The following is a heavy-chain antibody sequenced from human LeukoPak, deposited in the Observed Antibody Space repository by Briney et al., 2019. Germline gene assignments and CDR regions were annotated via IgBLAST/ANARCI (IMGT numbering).Heavy chain of an antibody. D-gene: IGHD3-16*01. CDR2: IKQDGSEK. V-gene: IGHV3-7*01. J-gene: IGHJ6*03. CDR3: ARVMSASVWRSYGSYYYYYYMDI. Sequence: GGSLRLSCAASGFTFNSYWMTWVRQAPGKGLEWVANIKQDGSEKYSVDSVKGRFTISRDNAKNSLYMQMNSLRAEDTAVYYCARVMSASVWRSYGSYYYYYYMDIWGKGTTVTASS. CDR1: GFTFNSYW.